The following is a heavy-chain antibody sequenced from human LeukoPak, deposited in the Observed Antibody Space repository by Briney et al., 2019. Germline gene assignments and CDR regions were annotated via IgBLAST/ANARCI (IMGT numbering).Heavy chain of an antibody. CDR2: MKPNSGNT. Sequence: AASLKLSCTASGYTFTSYDINWVRQATGQGLEWMGGMKPNSGNTGYAQKFQGRVTMTRNTSISTAYMELSSLRSEDTAVYYCARSDTAMVYFDYWGQGTLVTVSS. CDR1: GYTFTSYD. D-gene: IGHD5-18*01. V-gene: IGHV1-8*01. J-gene: IGHJ4*02. CDR3: ARSDTAMVYFDY.